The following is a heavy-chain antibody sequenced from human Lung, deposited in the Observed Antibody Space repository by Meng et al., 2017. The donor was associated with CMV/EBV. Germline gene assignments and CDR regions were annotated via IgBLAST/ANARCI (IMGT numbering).Heavy chain of an antibody. Sequence: ASXXISXKASGFSFSDSFVHWMRQAPGQGLEWMGWINPGTTNRDTAEKFHDRVTLTGDTTTGTAHMELRSLASDDTAVYYCARVVGFCSGASCILDAYAVWXKGXMVTVSS. V-gene: IGHV1-2*02. CDR2: INPGTTNR. D-gene: IGHD2-15*01. J-gene: IGHJ3*01. CDR1: GFSFSDSF. CDR3: ARVVGFCSGASCILDAYAV.